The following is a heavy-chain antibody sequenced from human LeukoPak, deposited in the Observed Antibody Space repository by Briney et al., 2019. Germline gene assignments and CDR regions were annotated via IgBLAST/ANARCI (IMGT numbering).Heavy chain of an antibody. J-gene: IGHJ4*02. V-gene: IGHV4-4*07. CDR3: ARHGPYCSSTSCYFIV. Sequence: SETLSLTCTVSGGSISSYYWSWIRQPAGKGLEWIGRIYTSGSTNYNPSLKSRVTLSVDTSKNQFSLKLNSVTAADTAVYYCARHGPYCSSTSCYFIVWGQGTLVTVSS. CDR2: IYTSGST. D-gene: IGHD2-2*01. CDR1: GGSISSYY.